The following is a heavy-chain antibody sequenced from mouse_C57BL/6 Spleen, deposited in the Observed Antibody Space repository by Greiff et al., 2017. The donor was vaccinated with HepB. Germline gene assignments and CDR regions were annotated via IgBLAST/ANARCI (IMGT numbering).Heavy chain of an antibody. CDR2: INPSSGYP. V-gene: IGHV1-4*01. CDR1: GYTFTSYT. J-gene: IGHJ4*01. CDR3: ARGGHRAMDY. Sequence: VQLQQSGAELARPGASVKMSCKASGYTFTSYTMHWVKQRPGQGLEWIGYINPSSGYPKYNQKFKDKATLTADKSSSTAYMQLSSLTSEDSAVYYCARGGHRAMDYWGQGTSVTVSS. D-gene: IGHD2-14*01.